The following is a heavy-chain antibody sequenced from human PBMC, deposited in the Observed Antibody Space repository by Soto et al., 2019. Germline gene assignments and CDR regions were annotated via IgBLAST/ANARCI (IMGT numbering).Heavy chain of an antibody. J-gene: IGHJ2*01. CDR1: GGSISSGGYY. CDR3: ARSDSSSWLNWGYFDL. D-gene: IGHD6-13*01. V-gene: IGHV4-31*03. Sequence: QVQLQESGPGLVKPSQTLSLTCTVSGGSISSGGYYWSWIRQHPGKGLEWIGYIYYSGSTYYNPSLKSRVTISVDTSKNQFSLKLSSVTAADTAVYYCARSDSSSWLNWGYFDLWGRGTLVTVSS. CDR2: IYYSGST.